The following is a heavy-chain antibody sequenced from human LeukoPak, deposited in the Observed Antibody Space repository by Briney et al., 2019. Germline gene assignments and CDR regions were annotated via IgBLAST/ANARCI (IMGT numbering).Heavy chain of an antibody. J-gene: IGHJ4*02. Sequence: SETLSLTCTVSGGSIRTYYWSWIRQPPGKGLEWIGYIYYSGSTNYNPSLKSRVTISVDMSKNQFSLKLSSVTAADTAVYYCAREPRSSSDPYYIDFWGQGTLVTVSS. V-gene: IGHV4-59*01. CDR1: GGSIRTYY. CDR2: IYYSGST. D-gene: IGHD6-25*01. CDR3: AREPRSSSDPYYIDF.